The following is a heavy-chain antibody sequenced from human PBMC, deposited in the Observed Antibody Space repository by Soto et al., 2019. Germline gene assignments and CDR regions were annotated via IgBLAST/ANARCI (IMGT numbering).Heavy chain of an antibody. CDR3: ARDRIAVAGTYLDP. CDR1: GGSISSYY. J-gene: IGHJ5*02. V-gene: IGHV4-59*01. Sequence: QVQLQESGPGLVKPSETLSLTCTVSGGSISSYYWSWIRQPPGKGLEWIGYIYYSGSTNYNPSLKRRVPISGDTSKSQFSRKLSSVTAADTAVYYGARDRIAVAGTYLDPWGQETLVTVSS. D-gene: IGHD6-19*01. CDR2: IYYSGST.